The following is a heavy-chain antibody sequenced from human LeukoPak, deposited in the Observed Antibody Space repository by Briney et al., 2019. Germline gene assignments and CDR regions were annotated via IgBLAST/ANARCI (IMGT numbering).Heavy chain of an antibody. Sequence: GESLKISCKGSGYSFTSYWIGWVRQMPGKGLERMGIIYPGDSDTRYSPSFQGQVTISADKSSNTAYLQWSSLKASDTAIYYCATSESQTRFDYWGQGTLVTVSS. CDR2: IYPGDSDT. CDR3: ATSESQTRFDY. J-gene: IGHJ4*02. CDR1: GYSFTSYW. D-gene: IGHD1/OR15-1a*01. V-gene: IGHV5-51*01.